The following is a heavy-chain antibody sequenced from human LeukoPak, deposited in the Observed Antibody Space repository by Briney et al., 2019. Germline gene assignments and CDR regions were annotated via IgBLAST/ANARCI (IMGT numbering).Heavy chain of an antibody. D-gene: IGHD3-16*02. CDR1: GGSITSSSCY. Sequence: SETLSLTCTVSGGSITSSSCYWGWIRQPPGKGLEWIGSIYYSGSTYYNPSLKSRVTTSVDTSKNQFSLKLSSVTAADTAMYYCARSRTFGGVIVYYFDYWGQGTLVTVSS. CDR2: IYYSGST. J-gene: IGHJ4*02. V-gene: IGHV4-39*01. CDR3: ARSRTFGGVIVYYFDY.